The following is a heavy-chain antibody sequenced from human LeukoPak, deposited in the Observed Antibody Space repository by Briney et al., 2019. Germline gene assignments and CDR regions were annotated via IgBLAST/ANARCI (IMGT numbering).Heavy chain of an antibody. CDR2: INHSRST. D-gene: IGHD5-18*01. Sequence: PSETLSLTCAVYGGSFSGYYWSWIRQPPGKGLEWIGEINHSRSTNYNPSLKSRVTISVDTSKNQFSLKLSSVTAADTAVYYCARVGIQLWLRVYFQHWGQGTLVTVSS. CDR1: GGSFSGYY. J-gene: IGHJ1*01. V-gene: IGHV4-34*01. CDR3: ARVGIQLWLRVYFQH.